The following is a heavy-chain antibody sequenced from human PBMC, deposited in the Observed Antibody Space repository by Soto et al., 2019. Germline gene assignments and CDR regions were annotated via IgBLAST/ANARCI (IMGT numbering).Heavy chain of an antibody. J-gene: IGHJ4*02. CDR2: IIGAGAP. CDR3: AKDVTPDSRWDIDY. V-gene: IGHV3-23*01. D-gene: IGHD1-26*01. CDR1: GFTFRIYA. Sequence: EVQLLESGGGLVQPGGSLRLSCAASGFTFRIYAMNWVRQAPGKGLEWVAGIIGAGAPYYADPVKGRFTISRDNSKNMLYLQTNSLRDEDTALYFCAKDVTPDSRWDIDYWGQGTLVTVSS.